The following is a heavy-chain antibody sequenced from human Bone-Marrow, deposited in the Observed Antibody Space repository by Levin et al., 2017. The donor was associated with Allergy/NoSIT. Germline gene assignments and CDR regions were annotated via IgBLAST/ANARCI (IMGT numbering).Heavy chain of an antibody. V-gene: IGHV1-18*01. J-gene: IGHJ4*02. CDR3: ARDEKNGWRGVCSVPASLY. D-gene: IGHD2-21*02. Sequence: GESLKISCQASGYTFRNFGITWVRQAPGQGPEWMAWIIPYNGNTGYAQTFQGRVTMTTEPSTSTVYMELRSLTTDDTAVYYCARDEKNGWRGVCSVPASLYWGQGTLVTVSS. CDR1: GYTFRNFG. CDR2: IIPYNGNT.